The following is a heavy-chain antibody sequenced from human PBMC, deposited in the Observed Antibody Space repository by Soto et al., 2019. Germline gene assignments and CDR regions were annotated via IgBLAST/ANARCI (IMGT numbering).Heavy chain of an antibody. J-gene: IGHJ6*02. D-gene: IGHD6-13*01. CDR3: ARDLSSSWTNFGRNYYYYGMDV. Sequence: SQTLSLTCAISGDSVSSNSAAWNWIRQSPSRGLEWLGRTYYRSKWYNDYAVSVKSRITINPDTSKNQFSLQLNSVTPEDTAVYYCARDLSSSWTNFGRNYYYYGMDVWGQGTTVTVSS. V-gene: IGHV6-1*01. CDR1: GDSVSSNSAA. CDR2: TYYRSKWYN.